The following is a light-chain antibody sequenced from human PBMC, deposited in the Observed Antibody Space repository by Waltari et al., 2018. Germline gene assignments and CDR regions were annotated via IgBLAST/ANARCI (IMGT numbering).Light chain of an antibody. Sequence: EIVLTQSPGTLSLSPGERATLSCRASQSVSSSYLAWDQQKPGQAPRLLNYGASSRATGIPDRFSGSGSGTDFTLTISRLEPEDFAVYYCQQYGSSPWTFGQGTKVEIK. CDR1: QSVSSSY. V-gene: IGKV3-20*01. CDR2: GAS. CDR3: QQYGSSPWT. J-gene: IGKJ1*01.